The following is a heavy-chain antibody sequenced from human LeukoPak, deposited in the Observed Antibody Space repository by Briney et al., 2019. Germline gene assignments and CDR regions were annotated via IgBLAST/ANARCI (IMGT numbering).Heavy chain of an antibody. CDR1: GYIFTGYY. D-gene: IGHD3-3*01. CDR3: ARGHYDFWSGHYYYMDV. CDR2: INPNSGGT. V-gene: IGHV1-2*02. J-gene: IGHJ6*03. Sequence: ASVKVSCKASGYIFTGYYMHWVRQAPGQGLEWMGWINPNSGGTNYAQKFQGRVTMTRDTSTSTAYMELSMLRSDDTAVYYCARGHYDFWSGHYYYMDVWGKGTTVTVSS.